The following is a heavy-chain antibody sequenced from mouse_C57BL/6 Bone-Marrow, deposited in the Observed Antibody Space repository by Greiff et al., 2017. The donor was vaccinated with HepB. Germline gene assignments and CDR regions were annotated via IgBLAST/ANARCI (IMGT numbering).Heavy chain of an antibody. J-gene: IGHJ3*01. CDR2: INPGSGGT. D-gene: IGHD1-1*01. CDR3: ARRGYGSSSFAY. Sequence: VQLQQSGAELVRPGTSVKVSCKASGYAFTNYLIEWVKQRPGQGLEWIGVINPGSGGTNYNEKFKGKATLTADKSSSTAYMQLSSLTSEDSAVYFCARRGYGSSSFAYWGQGTLVTVSA. V-gene: IGHV1-54*01. CDR1: GYAFTNYL.